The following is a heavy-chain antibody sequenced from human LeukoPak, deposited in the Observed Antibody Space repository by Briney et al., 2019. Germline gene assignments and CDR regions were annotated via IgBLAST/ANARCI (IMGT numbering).Heavy chain of an antibody. V-gene: IGHV4-61*10. CDR2: IYHSGST. CDR3: ARVGATVWFDP. CDR1: GNSISSGDNY. J-gene: IGHJ5*02. D-gene: IGHD1-26*01. Sequence: SETLSLTCTVSGNSISSGDNYWSWIRQPAGKGLEWIGEIYHSGSTNYNPSLKSRVTISVDKSKNQFSLKLSSVTAADTAVYYCARVGATVWFDPWGQGTLVTVSS.